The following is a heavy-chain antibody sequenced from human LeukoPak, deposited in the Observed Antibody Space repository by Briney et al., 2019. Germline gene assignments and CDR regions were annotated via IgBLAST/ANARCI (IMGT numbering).Heavy chain of an antibody. CDR2: ISGSGGRT. CDR3: AKRGVVIRVILVGFHKEANYFDS. D-gene: IGHD3-22*01. J-gene: IGHJ4*02. V-gene: IGHV3-23*01. CDR1: GITLSNYG. Sequence: GGSLRLSCAVSGITLSNYGMSWVRQAPGKGLEWVAGISGSGGRTNYAHSVKGRFTVSRDNPKNTLYLQMNSLRAEDAAVYFWAKRGVVIRVILVGFHKEANYFDSWGQGALVTVSS.